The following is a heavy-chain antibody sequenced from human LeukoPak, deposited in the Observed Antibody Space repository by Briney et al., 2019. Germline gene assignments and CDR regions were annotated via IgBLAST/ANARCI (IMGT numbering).Heavy chain of an antibody. D-gene: IGHD3-9*01. CDR1: GYTFTNYG. V-gene: IGHV1-18*01. Sequence: WASVKVSCKASGYTFTNYGISWVRQAPGQGLEWMGWISADNGNTYYTQNFQGRVSMTTDTSTSTAYMEVRSLRSDDTAVFYCARVDILTGYYFFDSWGQGTLATVSS. CDR2: ISADNGNT. J-gene: IGHJ4*02. CDR3: ARVDILTGYYFFDS.